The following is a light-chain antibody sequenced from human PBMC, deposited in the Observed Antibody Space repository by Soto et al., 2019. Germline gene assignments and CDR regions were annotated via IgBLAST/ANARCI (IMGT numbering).Light chain of an antibody. V-gene: IGKV3-15*01. J-gene: IGKJ2*03. CDR1: QSVSSS. Sequence: EIVMTQFPATLSVSPGETATLTCRASQSVSSSLAWYQQKPGQAPRPLIYGASTRATGIQARFSGSRSGADFTLTITSLQSEDFALYYCQQYYNWPPVSFGQGTKLEIK. CDR2: GAS. CDR3: QQYYNWPPVS.